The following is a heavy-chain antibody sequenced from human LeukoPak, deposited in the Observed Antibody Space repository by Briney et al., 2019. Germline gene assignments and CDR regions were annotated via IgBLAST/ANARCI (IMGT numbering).Heavy chain of an antibody. CDR2: IIPIFGTA. J-gene: IGHJ5*02. Sequence: SVKVSCKASGGTFSSYAFSWVRQAPGQGLEWMGGIIPIFGTANYAQKFQGRVTITADESTSTAYMELSSLRSEDTGVYYCARDPEGYDYVWGSYRSNWFDPWGQGTLVTVSS. V-gene: IGHV1-69*13. CDR1: GGTFSSYA. CDR3: ARDPEGYDYVWGSYRSNWFDP. D-gene: IGHD3-16*02.